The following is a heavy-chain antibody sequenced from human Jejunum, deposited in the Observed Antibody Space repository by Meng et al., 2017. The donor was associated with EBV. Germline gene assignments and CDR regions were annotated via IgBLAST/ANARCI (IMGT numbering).Heavy chain of an antibody. Sequence: QVQLVQSGVEVKNPGASVKVSGKTSGYTFTSYGISWVRQAPGHGPEWMGWITVYNGNTNYAPRLQGRVTMTTDISTSTAYMELRSLRSDDTAVYYCARDSSGYHAHDKVSDYWGQGTLVTVSS. CDR1: GYTFTSYG. V-gene: IGHV1-18*01. CDR3: ARDSSGYHAHDKVSDY. CDR2: ITVYNGNT. D-gene: IGHD2-15*01. J-gene: IGHJ4*02.